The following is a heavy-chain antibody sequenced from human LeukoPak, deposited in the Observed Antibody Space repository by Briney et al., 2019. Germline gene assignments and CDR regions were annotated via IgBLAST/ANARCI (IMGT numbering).Heavy chain of an antibody. CDR1: GGSISSYY. D-gene: IGHD2-15*01. CDR3: ARVSCSGGSCYSPYHFDY. J-gene: IGHJ4*02. V-gene: IGHV4-59*01. CDR2: IYYSGST. Sequence: SETLSLTCTVSGGSISSYYWSWIRQPPGKGLEWIGYIYYSGSTNYNPSLKSRVTISVDTSKNQSSLKLSSVTAADTAVYYCARVSCSGGSCYSPYHFDYWGQGTLVTVSS.